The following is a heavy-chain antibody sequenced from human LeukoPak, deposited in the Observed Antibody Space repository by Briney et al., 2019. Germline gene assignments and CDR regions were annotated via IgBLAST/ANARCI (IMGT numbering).Heavy chain of an antibody. J-gene: IGHJ5*02. D-gene: IGHD3-3*01. CDR1: GFTFSSYS. CDR2: ISYDGSNK. V-gene: IGHV3-30-3*01. CDR3: ARSIMIFGVARGLGDWFDP. Sequence: GGSLRLSCAASGFTFSSYSIHWARQAPGKGLEWVAVISYDGSNKYYADSVKGRFTISRDNSKNTLYLQVNSLRAEDTAVYYCARSIMIFGVARGLGDWFDPWGQGTLVTVSS.